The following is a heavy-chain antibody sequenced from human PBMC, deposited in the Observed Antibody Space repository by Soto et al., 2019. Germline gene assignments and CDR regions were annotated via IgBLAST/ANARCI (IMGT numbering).Heavy chain of an antibody. J-gene: IGHJ6*02. Sequence: PGEYLKISCKGSGYSFTSYWIGWVRQMPGKGLESMGIIYPGDSDTRYSPSFQGQVTISADKSISTAYLQWSSLKASDTAMYYCARHYCSSTSCYPVYYYYYGMDVWGQGTTVTVSS. CDR1: GYSFTSYW. CDR3: ARHYCSSTSCYPVYYYYYGMDV. V-gene: IGHV5-51*01. CDR2: IYPGDSDT. D-gene: IGHD2-2*01.